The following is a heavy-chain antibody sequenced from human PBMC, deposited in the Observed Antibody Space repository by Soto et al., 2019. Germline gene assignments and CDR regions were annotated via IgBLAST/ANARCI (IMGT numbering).Heavy chain of an antibody. CDR3: ASSPGGAQDAFDI. CDR2: IYTSGST. J-gene: IGHJ3*02. CDR1: GGSISSYY. V-gene: IGHV4-4*07. Sequence: TVSGGSISSYYWSWIRQPAGKGLEWIGRIYTSGSTNYNPSLKSRVTMSVDTSKNQFSLKLSSVTAADTAVYYCASSPGGAQDAFDIWGQGTMVTVSS. D-gene: IGHD1-26*01.